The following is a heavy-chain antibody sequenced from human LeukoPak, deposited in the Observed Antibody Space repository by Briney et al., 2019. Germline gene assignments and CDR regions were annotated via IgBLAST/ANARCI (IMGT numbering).Heavy chain of an antibody. J-gene: IGHJ4*02. CDR3: ARDVGTTGWHTFDY. CDR1: GDSVSSNDGA. V-gene: IGHV6-1*01. CDR2: TYYRSKWYN. D-gene: IGHD3-9*01. Sequence: SQTLSLTCAISGDSVSSNDGAWNWIRQSPSRGLEWLGRTYYRSKWYNDYAGSLISRITISPDTSKNQFSLQLYSVTPEDTAVYYCARDVGTTGWHTFDYWGQGTLVTVSS.